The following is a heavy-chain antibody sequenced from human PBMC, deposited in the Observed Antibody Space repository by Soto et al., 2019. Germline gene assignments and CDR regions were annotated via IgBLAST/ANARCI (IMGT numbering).Heavy chain of an antibody. CDR3: ARAYYDILTHSDAFDI. Sequence: PSETLSLTCAVYGGSFSGYYWSWIRQPPGKGLEWIGEINHSGSTNYNPSLKSRVTISVDTSKNQFSLKLSSVTAADTAVYYCARAYYDILTHSDAFDIWGQGTMVTVSS. J-gene: IGHJ3*02. V-gene: IGHV4-34*01. CDR2: INHSGST. CDR1: GGSFSGYY. D-gene: IGHD3-9*01.